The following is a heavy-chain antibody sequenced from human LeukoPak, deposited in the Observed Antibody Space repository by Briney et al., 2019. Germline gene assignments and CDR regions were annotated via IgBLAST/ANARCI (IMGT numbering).Heavy chain of an antibody. CDR3: ASLLTPYHGSGGGGVDV. CDR1: GFTFSNYW. D-gene: IGHD3-10*01. CDR2: IKHDGSER. J-gene: IGHJ6*02. V-gene: IGHV3-7*02. Sequence: GGSLRLSWAASGFTFSNYWMSWVRQAPGKGLAWVANIKHDGSERYYVDSVKGRFTISRDNAKDTLFLQMTSLRVEDTAVYSCASLLTPYHGSGGGGVDVWGQGTTVTVSS.